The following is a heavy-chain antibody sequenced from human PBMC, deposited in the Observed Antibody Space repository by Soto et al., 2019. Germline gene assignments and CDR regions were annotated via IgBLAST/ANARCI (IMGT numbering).Heavy chain of an antibody. CDR2: ISGSGGST. CDR3: AKSGVGEATITTYFDH. V-gene: IGHV3-23*01. Sequence: PGGSLRLSCAASGFTFGSYAMSWVRQAPGKGLERASGISGSGGSTYYADSVKGRFTISRDNSKNTLYLQMNSPRAEDTAVYYCAKSGVGEATITTYFDHWGQGTLVTVSS. J-gene: IGHJ4*02. CDR1: GFTFGSYA. D-gene: IGHD5-12*01.